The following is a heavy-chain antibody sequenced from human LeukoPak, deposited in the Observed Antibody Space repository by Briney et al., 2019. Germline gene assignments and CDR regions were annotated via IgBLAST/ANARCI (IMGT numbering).Heavy chain of an antibody. D-gene: IGHD3-3*01. CDR2: INHSGST. CDR1: GGSFSGYY. J-gene: IGHJ5*02. CDR3: ARAPDYDFFRNWFDP. Sequence: SETLSLTCAAYGGSFSGYYWSWIRQPPGKGLEWIGEINHSGSTNYNPSLKSRVTISVDTSKNQFSLKLSSVTAADTAVYYCARAPDYDFFRNWFDPWGQGTLVTVSS. V-gene: IGHV4-34*01.